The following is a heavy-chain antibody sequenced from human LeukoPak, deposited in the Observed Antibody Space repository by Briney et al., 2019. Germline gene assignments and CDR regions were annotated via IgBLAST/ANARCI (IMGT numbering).Heavy chain of an antibody. J-gene: IGHJ4*02. CDR1: GFTFDDYA. D-gene: IGHD3-10*01. CDR3: AKDIKGYGSSFDY. CDR2: ISWNSGSI. Sequence: GGSPRLSCAASGFTFDDYAMHWVRQAPGKGLEWVSGISWNSGSIGYADSVKGRFTISRDNAKNSLYLQMNSLRAEDTALYYCAKDIKGYGSSFDYWGQGTLVTVSS. V-gene: IGHV3-9*01.